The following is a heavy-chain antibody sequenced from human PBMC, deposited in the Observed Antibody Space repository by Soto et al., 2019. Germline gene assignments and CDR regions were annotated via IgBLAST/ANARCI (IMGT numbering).Heavy chain of an antibody. CDR3: ARNLDYYDSSGNNDY. Sequence: GGSLRLSCAASGFTFSSYGMHWVRQAPGKGLEWVAVIWYDGSNKYYADSVKGRFTISRDNSKNTLYLQMNSLRAEDTAVYYCARNLDYYDSSGNNDYWGQGTLVTVSS. CDR2: IWYDGSNK. CDR1: GFTFSSYG. D-gene: IGHD3-22*01. V-gene: IGHV3-33*01. J-gene: IGHJ4*02.